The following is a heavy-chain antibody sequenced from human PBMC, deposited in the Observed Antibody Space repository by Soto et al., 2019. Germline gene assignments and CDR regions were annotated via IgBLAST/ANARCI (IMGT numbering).Heavy chain of an antibody. D-gene: IGHD3-9*01. CDR2: ISYSGST. V-gene: IGHV4-39*01. CDR3: ARPRYFDWLAQEYNWFDP. CDR1: GGSINTSSYY. Sequence: SEPLSLTCTVSGGSINTSSYYWGWIRQPPGKGLEWVGSISYSGSTYYNPSLKSRVTISIDTSKNQFSLKLSSVTAADTALYYCARPRYFDWLAQEYNWFDPWGQGTLVTVS. J-gene: IGHJ5*02.